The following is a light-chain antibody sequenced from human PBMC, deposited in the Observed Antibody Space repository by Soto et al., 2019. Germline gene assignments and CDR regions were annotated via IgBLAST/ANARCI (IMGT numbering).Light chain of an antibody. V-gene: IGKV1-8*01. CDR3: QQYYSYPRT. CDR1: QGISSY. Sequence: AIRMTQSESSFSASTGDRVTITCRASQGISSYLAWYQQKPGKAPKLLIYAASTLQSGVPSRFSGSGSGTDFTLTISYLQSEDFATYYCQQYYSYPRTFGQGTKVEIK. CDR2: AAS. J-gene: IGKJ1*01.